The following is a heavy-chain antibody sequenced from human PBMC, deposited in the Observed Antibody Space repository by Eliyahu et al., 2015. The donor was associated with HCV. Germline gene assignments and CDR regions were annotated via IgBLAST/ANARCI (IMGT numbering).Heavy chain of an antibody. Sequence: QVQLVESGGGVVQPGMSLRLSCAASGFTFSDYGMXWVRQGPGKGLEWVALIWYDGSNEYYADXVEGRFTISRDNSKNTLYLEMKSLRVEDTGVFYCAKSSDYRDSGGYYLDNWGQGTLVTVSS. D-gene: IGHD3-22*01. CDR3: AKSSDYRDSGGYYLDN. CDR1: GFTFSDYG. CDR2: IWYDGSNE. J-gene: IGHJ4*02. V-gene: IGHV3-33*06.